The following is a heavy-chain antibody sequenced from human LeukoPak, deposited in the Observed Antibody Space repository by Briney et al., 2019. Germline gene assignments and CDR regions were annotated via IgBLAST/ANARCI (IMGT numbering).Heavy chain of an antibody. V-gene: IGHV4-39*01. CDR1: GGSISSSSYY. J-gene: IGHJ4*02. CDR3: ARQDRGALRFLEWLFDY. Sequence: SETQSLTCAVYGGSISSSSYYWGWIRQPPGKGLEWIGSIYYSGSTYYNPSLKSRVTISVDTSKNQFSLKLSSVTAADTAVYYCARQDRGALRFLEWLFDYWGQGTLVTVSS. D-gene: IGHD3-3*01. CDR2: IYYSGST.